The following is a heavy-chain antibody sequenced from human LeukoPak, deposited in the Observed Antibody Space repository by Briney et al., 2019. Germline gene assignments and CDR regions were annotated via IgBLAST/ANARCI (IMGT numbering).Heavy chain of an antibody. Sequence: ASVKVSCKASGYTFTSNYIHWVRQAPGQGLEWMGMIYPRDGSTSYAQKFQGRVTVSRDTSTSTVHMELSGLRSEDTAVYYCARDQEGFDYWGQGTLVTVSS. CDR2: IYPRDGST. J-gene: IGHJ4*02. V-gene: IGHV1-46*01. CDR1: GYTFTSNY. CDR3: ARDQEGFDY.